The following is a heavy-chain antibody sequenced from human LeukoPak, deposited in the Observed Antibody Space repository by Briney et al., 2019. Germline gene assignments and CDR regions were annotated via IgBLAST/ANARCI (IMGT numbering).Heavy chain of an antibody. Sequence: GGSLRLSCAASGFTFTSYNMNWVRQAPGKGLEWVSSISSSSSYIYYADSVKGRFTISRDNAKNSLYLQMNSLRAEDTAVYYCARETGEIVVVAFDYWGQGTLVTVSS. D-gene: IGHD3-22*01. V-gene: IGHV3-21*01. CDR2: ISSSSSYI. CDR3: ARETGEIVVVAFDY. J-gene: IGHJ4*02. CDR1: GFTFTSYN.